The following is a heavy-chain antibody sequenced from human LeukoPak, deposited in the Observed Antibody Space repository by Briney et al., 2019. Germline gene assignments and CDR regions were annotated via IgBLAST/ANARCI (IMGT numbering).Heavy chain of an antibody. V-gene: IGHV4-34*01. D-gene: IGHD6-13*01. J-gene: IGHJ6*03. CDR2: INHSGNT. CDR3: ARTTEAHSWRTRYYDYYMDV. Sequence: PSETLSLTCGVYGGGSFSGYYWSWVRQPPGKGLEWIGEINHSGNTDYNPSLKSRVIISVDTSKNQFSLKLSSVTAADTAVYYCARTTEAHSWRTRYYDYYMDVWGKGTTVTVSS. CDR1: GGGSFSGYY.